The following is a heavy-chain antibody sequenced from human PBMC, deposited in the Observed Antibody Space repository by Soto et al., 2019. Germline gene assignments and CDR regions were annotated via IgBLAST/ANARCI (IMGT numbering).Heavy chain of an antibody. J-gene: IGHJ6*02. CDR1: GFSLNYGRMA. CDR2: IFSNDEK. CDR3: ARYGNRAPDYYYGMDV. Sequence: QVTLKESGPVLVKPTETLTLTCTVSGFSLNYGRMAVSWIRQPPGRALEWLAHIFSNDEKSYTTSLKSRLTTSKDTSKSQVVLTMTNMDPADTATYYCARYGNRAPDYYYGMDVGGRGTPVTVSS. D-gene: IGHD3-10*01. V-gene: IGHV2-26*01.